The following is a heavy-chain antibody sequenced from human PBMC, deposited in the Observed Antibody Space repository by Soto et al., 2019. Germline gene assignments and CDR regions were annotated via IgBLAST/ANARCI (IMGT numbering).Heavy chain of an antibody. CDR1: GFTFDDYA. D-gene: IGHD3-9*01. J-gene: IGHJ6*02. CDR2: ISWNSGSI. CDR3: AKEAGLAFYYYGMDV. V-gene: IGHV3-9*01. Sequence: EVQLVESGGGLVQPGRSLRLSCAASGFTFDDYAMHWVRQAPGKGLEWVSGISWNSGSIGYADSVKGRFTISRDNAKNSLYLQMNSLRAEDTALYYCAKEAGLAFYYYGMDVWGQGTTVTVSS.